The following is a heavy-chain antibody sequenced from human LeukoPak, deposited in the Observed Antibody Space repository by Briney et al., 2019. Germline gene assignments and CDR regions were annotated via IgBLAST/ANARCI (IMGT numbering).Heavy chain of an antibody. J-gene: IGHJ4*02. V-gene: IGHV3-30*04. CDR2: ISYDGSNK. Sequence: GGSLRLSCAASGFTFSSYAMHWVRQAPGKGLEWVAVISYDGSNKYYADSVKGRFTIPRDNSKNTLYLQMNSLRAEDTAVYYCAKDMKRISSGAFDYWGQGTLVTVSS. D-gene: IGHD6-19*01. CDR1: GFTFSSYA. CDR3: AKDMKRISSGAFDY.